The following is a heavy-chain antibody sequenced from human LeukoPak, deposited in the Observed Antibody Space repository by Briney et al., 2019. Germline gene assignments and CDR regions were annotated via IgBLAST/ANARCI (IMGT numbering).Heavy chain of an antibody. D-gene: IGHD3-22*01. V-gene: IGHV3-43D*03. J-gene: IGHJ6*02. Sequence: PGGSLRLSCAASGFTFDDYAMHWVRQAPGKGLEWVSLISWDGGSTYYADSVKGRFTISRDNSKNSLYLQMNSLRAEDTALYYCAKDSYYDSSGYKYYYYYGMDVWGQGTTVTVSS. CDR2: ISWDGGST. CDR1: GFTFDDYA. CDR3: AKDSYYDSSGYKYYYYYGMDV.